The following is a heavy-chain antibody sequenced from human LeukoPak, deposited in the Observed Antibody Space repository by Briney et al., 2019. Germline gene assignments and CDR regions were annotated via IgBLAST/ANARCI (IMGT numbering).Heavy chain of an antibody. V-gene: IGHV3-48*02. CDR3: VRDPHALDY. Sequence: GGSLRLSCAASGFAFSSYSMNWVRQAPGKGLEWVSYFGRNGVVHYADSVRGRFTISRDNGKSALYLQMNSLRDEDTAVYFCVRDPHALDYWGQGTLVTVSS. CDR1: GFAFSSYS. J-gene: IGHJ4*02. CDR2: FGRNGVV.